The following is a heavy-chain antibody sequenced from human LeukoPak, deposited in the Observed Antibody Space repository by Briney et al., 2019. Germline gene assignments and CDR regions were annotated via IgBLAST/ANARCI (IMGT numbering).Heavy chain of an antibody. D-gene: IGHD1-7*01. J-gene: IGHJ5*02. CDR1: GGSISSGGYY. CDR2: IYYSGST. CDR3: ARDGRITGTSS. Sequence: SETLSLTCTVSGGSISSGGYYWSWLRQHPGKGLEWIGYIYYSGSTYSNPSLKSRVTISVDTSKNQFSLKLSSVTAADTAVYYCARDGRITGTSSWGQGTLVTVSS. V-gene: IGHV4-31*03.